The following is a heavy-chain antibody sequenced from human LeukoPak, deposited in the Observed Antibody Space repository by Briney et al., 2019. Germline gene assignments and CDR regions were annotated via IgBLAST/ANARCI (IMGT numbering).Heavy chain of an antibody. J-gene: IGHJ3*02. CDR3: ARGGEAFDI. CDR1: GVSISSYY. CDR2: IYYSGST. Sequence: SETLSLTCTVSGVSISSYYWSWIRQPPGKGLEWIGYIYYSGSTNYNPSLKSRVTISVDTSKNQFSLKLSSVTAADTAVYYCARGGEAFDIWGQGTMVTVSS. D-gene: IGHD5-12*01. V-gene: IGHV4-59*01.